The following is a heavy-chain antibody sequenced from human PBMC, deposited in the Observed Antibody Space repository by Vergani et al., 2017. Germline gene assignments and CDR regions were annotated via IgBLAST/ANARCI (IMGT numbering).Heavy chain of an antibody. J-gene: IGHJ6*02. D-gene: IGHD5-12*01. CDR3: AKSNPRNSGYDYLYYYHAMDV. Sequence: EVQLVESGGGLVQPGGSLSLSCAASGFTFSSYSMNWVRQAPGKGLEGVPYISISSSTFYYANSVKGRFTISRDNAKNSLYLQMTIRRAKDTAVYYCAKSNPRNSGYDYLYYYHAMDVWGQGTTVTVSS. V-gene: IGHV3-48*01. CDR1: GFTFSSYS. CDR2: ISISSSTF.